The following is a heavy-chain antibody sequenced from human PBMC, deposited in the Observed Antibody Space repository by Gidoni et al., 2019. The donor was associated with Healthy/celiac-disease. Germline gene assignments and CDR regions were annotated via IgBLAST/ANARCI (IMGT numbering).Heavy chain of an antibody. D-gene: IGHD4-17*01. CDR2: ISWNSGSI. V-gene: IGHV3-9*03. CDR1: GFSFDDYA. Sequence: EVQLVESGGGLVQPGRSLSLSCAASGFSFDDYAMHWVRQAPGNGLEWVSGISWNSGSIGYADSVKGRFTISRDNAKNSLYLQMNSLRAEDMALYYCAKEMSLYGDSPKGAFDIWGQGTMVTVSS. CDR3: AKEMSLYGDSPKGAFDI. J-gene: IGHJ3*02.